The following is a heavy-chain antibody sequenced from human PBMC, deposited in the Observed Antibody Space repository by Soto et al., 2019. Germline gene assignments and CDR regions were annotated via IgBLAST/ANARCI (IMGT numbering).Heavy chain of an antibody. V-gene: IGHV4-59*01. D-gene: IGHD2-15*01. CDR1: GGSISSYY. J-gene: IGHJ5*02. Sequence: LSLTCTVSGGSISSYYWSWIRQPPGKGLEWIGYIYYSGSTNYNPSLKSRVTISVDTSKNQFSLKLSSVTAADTAVYYCARDLRRGGYCSGGSCSNRFDPWGQGTLVTVS. CDR3: ARDLRRGGYCSGGSCSNRFDP. CDR2: IYYSGST.